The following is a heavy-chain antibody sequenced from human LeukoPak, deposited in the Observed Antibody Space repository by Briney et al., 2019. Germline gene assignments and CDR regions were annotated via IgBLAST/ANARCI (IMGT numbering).Heavy chain of an antibody. CDR2: ISGSGGST. J-gene: IGHJ4*02. Sequence: GGSLRLSCAASGFTFDDYGMSWVRQAPGKGLEWVSAISGSGGSTYYADSVKGRFTISRDNSKNTLYLQMNSLRAEDTAVYYCAKDRHAITMVRGEVDYWGQGTLVTVSS. D-gene: IGHD3-10*01. CDR1: GFTFDDYG. V-gene: IGHV3-23*01. CDR3: AKDRHAITMVRGEVDY.